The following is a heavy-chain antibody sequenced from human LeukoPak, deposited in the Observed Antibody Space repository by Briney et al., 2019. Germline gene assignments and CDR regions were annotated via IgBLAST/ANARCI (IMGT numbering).Heavy chain of an antibody. CDR3: ARDTRDYYDSSGYYLPARRFDY. D-gene: IGHD3-22*01. CDR1: GFTFSGYY. CDR2: ITTSATTI. J-gene: IGHJ4*02. V-gene: IGHV3-11*01. Sequence: GGSLRLSCAVSGFTFSGYYMSWIRQAPGKGLEWTSYITTSATTIYYADSVKGRFTMSRDNAKNSLFLQMNSLRAEDTAVYYCARDTRDYYDSSGYYLPARRFDYWGQGTLVTVSS.